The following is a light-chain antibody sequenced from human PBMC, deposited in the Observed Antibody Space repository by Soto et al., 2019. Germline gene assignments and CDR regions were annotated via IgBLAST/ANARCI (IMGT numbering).Light chain of an antibody. CDR2: GAA. Sequence: DIVLTPYPATLSLSPGARATISCRASQRVSSYLAWYQQRPGQPPRLLIYGAATRATDIPVRFTGGGSGAELTLIISSLQPEDFAVYYCQQYNNWPITFGQGTRLEIK. V-gene: IGKV3-15*01. CDR3: QQYNNWPIT. J-gene: IGKJ5*01. CDR1: QRVSSY.